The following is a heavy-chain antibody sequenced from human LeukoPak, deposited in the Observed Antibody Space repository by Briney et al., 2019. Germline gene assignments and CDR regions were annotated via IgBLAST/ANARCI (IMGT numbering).Heavy chain of an antibody. D-gene: IGHD6-19*01. Sequence: GGSLRLSCAASGFTFNSYAMSWVRQAPGMGLEWVSVISGSGGSTYYADSVKGRFTISRDNSKNTLNLQMNSLRAEDTAVYYCAKDLMASGWLPYYWGQGTLVTVSS. V-gene: IGHV3-23*01. CDR1: GFTFNSYA. J-gene: IGHJ4*02. CDR3: AKDLMASGWLPYY. CDR2: ISGSGGST.